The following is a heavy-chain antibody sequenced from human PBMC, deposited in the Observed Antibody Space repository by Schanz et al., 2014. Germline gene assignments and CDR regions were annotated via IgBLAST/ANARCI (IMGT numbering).Heavy chain of an antibody. J-gene: IGHJ4*02. D-gene: IGHD1-7*01. CDR2: INGNGGIT. Sequence: EVQLVESGGGLVQPGGSLRLSCSASGFTFSTYAMSWVRQAPGKGLEWVSAINGNGGITYYADPVKGRFTISRDNSKNTLYLQINSLRVEDTAVYYCAMGGYQLHHWGQGTLVTVSS. V-gene: IGHV3-23*04. CDR3: AMGGYQLHH. CDR1: GFTFSTYA.